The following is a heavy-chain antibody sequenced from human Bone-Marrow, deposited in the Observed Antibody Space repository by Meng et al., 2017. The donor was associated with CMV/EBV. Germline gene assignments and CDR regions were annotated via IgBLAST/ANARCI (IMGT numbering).Heavy chain of an antibody. D-gene: IGHD3-3*01. Sequence: GESLKISCAASGFTFSSYSMNWVRQAPGKGLEWVSSISSSSSYIYYADSVKGRFTISRDNAKNSLYLQMNSLRAEDTAVYYCARDSRYDFWSVYYVRDYYYYYGMDVWGQGTTVTVSS. J-gene: IGHJ6*01. CDR3: ARDSRYDFWSVYYVRDYYYYYGMDV. CDR2: ISSSSSYI. V-gene: IGHV3-21*01. CDR1: GFTFSSYS.